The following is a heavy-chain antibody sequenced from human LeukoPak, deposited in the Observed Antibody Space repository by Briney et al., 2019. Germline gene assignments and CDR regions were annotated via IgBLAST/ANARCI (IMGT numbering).Heavy chain of an antibody. CDR3: ARQGLHFPETFDI. J-gene: IGHJ3*02. CDR1: GYSFTSYW. Sequence: GESLKISCRGSGYSFTSYWIGWVRQMPGKGLEWMGIIYPGDSETSYSPSFQGQVTISADKSISTAYLQWSSLKASDTAMYYCARQGLHFPETFDIWGQGTMVTVSS. CDR2: IYPGDSET. V-gene: IGHV5-51*01.